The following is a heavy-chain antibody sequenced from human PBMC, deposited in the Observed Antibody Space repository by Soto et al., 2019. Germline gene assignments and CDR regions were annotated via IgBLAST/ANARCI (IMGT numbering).Heavy chain of an antibody. J-gene: IGHJ6*03. V-gene: IGHV3-48*01. CDR3: ARYGCSSTSCPQYDYYYDYLDV. CDR1: GFTFSSYS. Sequence: GGSLRLSCAASGFTFSSYSMNWVRQAPGKGLEWVSYISSSSSTIYYADSVKGRFTISRDNAKNSLYLQMNSLRAEDTAVYYCARYGCSSTSCPQYDYYYDYLDVWGKGTTVTVSS. CDR2: ISSSSSTI. D-gene: IGHD2-2*01.